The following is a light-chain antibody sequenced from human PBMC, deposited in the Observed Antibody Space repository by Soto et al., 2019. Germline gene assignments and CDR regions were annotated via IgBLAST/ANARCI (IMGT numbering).Light chain of an antibody. V-gene: IGKV3-20*01. CDR1: QTVRNNY. CDR2: DAS. CDR3: QQFSSYPRT. Sequence: EFVLTQSPGTLSLSPGERATLSCRTSQTVRNNYLAWYQQKPGQAPRLLIYDASSRATGIPDRFSGGGSGTDFTLTISRLEHADFALSYCQQFSSYPRTFGGGTKVDIK. J-gene: IGKJ4*01.